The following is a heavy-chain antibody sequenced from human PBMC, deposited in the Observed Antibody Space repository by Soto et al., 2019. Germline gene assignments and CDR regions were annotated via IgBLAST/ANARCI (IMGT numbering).Heavy chain of an antibody. CDR2: ISYSGNP. CDR3: ARGRSGTYY. CDR1: GGSISTSSYY. D-gene: IGHD1-26*01. J-gene: IGHJ4*02. Sequence: QLQLQESGPGLVKPSETLSLTCTVSGGSISTSSYYWAWIRQPPGKGLEWIGSISYSGNPYYNPSPKCRVTIPADTSKNQFSLNLSSVTAADTAVYYCARGRSGTYYWGQGTLVTVSS. V-gene: IGHV4-39*01.